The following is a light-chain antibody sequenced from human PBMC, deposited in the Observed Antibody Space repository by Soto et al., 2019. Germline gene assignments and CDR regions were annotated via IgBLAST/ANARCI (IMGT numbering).Light chain of an antibody. CDR2: AAS. J-gene: IGKJ4*01. CDR1: QGISNY. Sequence: DIQMTQSPSSLSASVGDRATITCRASQGISNYLAWYQQKPGKVPKLLIYAASTLQSGVPSRLSGSAAGTDFTLTISSLQPEDVATYYCQKYNSAPLTFGGGNKVEIK. V-gene: IGKV1-27*01. CDR3: QKYNSAPLT.